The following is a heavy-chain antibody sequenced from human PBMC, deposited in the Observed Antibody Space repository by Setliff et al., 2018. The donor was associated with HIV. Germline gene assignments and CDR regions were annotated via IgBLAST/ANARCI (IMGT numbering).Heavy chain of an antibody. CDR1: GFSITDGFY. V-gene: IGHV4-38-2*01. CDR2: INHSGST. Sequence: SETLSLTGDVSGFSITDGFYGAWIRQSPGKGLEWIGSINHSGSTYCTPSLKSRVTMSVDTSKNHFSLKLSSVTAAATAMYFCARQPPLSVLPVWFGDYWGQGTLVTVSS. D-gene: IGHD3-10*01. J-gene: IGHJ4*02. CDR3: ARQPPLSVLPVWFGDY.